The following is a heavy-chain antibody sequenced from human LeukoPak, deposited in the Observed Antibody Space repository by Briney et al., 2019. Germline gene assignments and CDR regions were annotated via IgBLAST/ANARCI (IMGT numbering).Heavy chain of an antibody. CDR1: GFALSSHW. J-gene: IGHJ4*02. CDR3: AKDWSYGGNSWKYFGS. CDR2: VNRDGNET. V-gene: IGHV3-7*03. Sequence: GGSLRLSCAASGFALSSHWMTWVRQVPGRGPEWVANVNRDGNETYYLDSVKGRFTISRDNAKNSLYLQMNSLRADDTALYYCAKDWSYGGNSWKYFGSWGQGILVTVSS. D-gene: IGHD4-23*01.